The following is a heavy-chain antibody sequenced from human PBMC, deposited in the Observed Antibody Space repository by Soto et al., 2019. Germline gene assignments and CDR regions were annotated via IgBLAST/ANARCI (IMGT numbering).Heavy chain of an antibody. J-gene: IGHJ5*02. D-gene: IGHD6-13*01. CDR3: ARERSAAGTGWFDP. CDR1: GYTFTSYD. V-gene: IGHV1-8*01. Sequence: QVQLVQSGAEVKKPGASVKVSCKASGYTFTSYDINWVRQATGQGLEWMGWMSTNSGNTGYAQKFQGRVTMTRNTSRSTAYMELSRLRSEDTAVYYCARERSAAGTGWFDPWGQGTLVTVSS. CDR2: MSTNSGNT.